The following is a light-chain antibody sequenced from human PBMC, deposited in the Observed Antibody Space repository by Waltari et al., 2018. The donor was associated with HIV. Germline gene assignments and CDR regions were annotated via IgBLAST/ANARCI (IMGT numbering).Light chain of an antibody. V-gene: IGLV2-11*01. CDR3: CSYAGSYTWV. J-gene: IGLJ3*02. CDR2: DVN. Sequence: QSALTQSRSVSGSPGQSVTISCTGTSSDVGGYQYVSWYQQHPGKVPKLMIDDVNKRPSGVPDRFSGSKSANTASLTISGLQAEDEADYYCCSYAGSYTWVFGGGTKLTVL. CDR1: SSDVGGYQY.